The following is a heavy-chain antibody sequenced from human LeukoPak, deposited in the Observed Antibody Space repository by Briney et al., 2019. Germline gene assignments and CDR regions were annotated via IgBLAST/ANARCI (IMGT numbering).Heavy chain of an antibody. D-gene: IGHD3-3*01. CDR3: AKRQYYDFWSGSIGMDV. CDR1: GFTFSSYA. J-gene: IGHJ6*02. CDR2: ISGSGGST. V-gene: IGHV3-23*01. Sequence: PGGSLRLSCAASGFTFSSYAMSWVRQAPGKGLEWVSAISGSGGSTHYADSVKGRFTISRDNSKNTLYLQMNSLRAEDTAVYYCAKRQYYDFWSGSIGMDVWGQGTTVTVSS.